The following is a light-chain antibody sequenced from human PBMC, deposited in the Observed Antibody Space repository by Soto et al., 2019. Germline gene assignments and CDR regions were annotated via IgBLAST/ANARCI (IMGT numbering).Light chain of an antibody. CDR1: QSISRY. CDR3: QQNYRETPWT. CDR2: AAS. J-gene: IGKJ1*01. Sequence: DIQMTQSPSSLSASVGDRITITCRASQSISRYLNWYQHKPGKAPKLLINAASSLERGVPSRFSGGGSGTDFPLNISSLQHDDFATYYCQQNYRETPWTFGQGTKVDVK. V-gene: IGKV1-39*01.